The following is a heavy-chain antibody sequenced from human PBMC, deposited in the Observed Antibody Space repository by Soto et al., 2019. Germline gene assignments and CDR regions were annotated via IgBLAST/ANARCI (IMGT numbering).Heavy chain of an antibody. CDR1: GGTFRNYC. D-gene: IGHD6-19*01. Sequence: PGGSLRLSCAAAGGTFRNYCMSRVRQAPGKGLEWVAKIKSDGTEKYYVDSVKGRFTISRDNAENSLYLQMNSLRAEDTAVYYCARSGGWYYFFRYWGQGTLVTVSS. V-gene: IGHV3-7*03. CDR2: IKSDGTEK. J-gene: IGHJ4*02. CDR3: ARSGGWYYFFRY.